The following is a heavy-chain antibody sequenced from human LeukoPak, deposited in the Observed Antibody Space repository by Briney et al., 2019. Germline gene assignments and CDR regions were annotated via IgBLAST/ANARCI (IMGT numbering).Heavy chain of an antibody. CDR1: GFTFSSYS. CDR3: AKAVVAGTDY. CDR2: ISSSSSTI. Sequence: GGSLRLSCAASGFTFSSYSMNWVRQAPGKGLEWVSYISSSSSTIYYADSVKGRFTISRDNSKNTLYLQMNSLRAEDTAVYYCAKAVVAGTDYWGQGTLVTVSS. J-gene: IGHJ4*02. V-gene: IGHV3-48*01. D-gene: IGHD6-19*01.